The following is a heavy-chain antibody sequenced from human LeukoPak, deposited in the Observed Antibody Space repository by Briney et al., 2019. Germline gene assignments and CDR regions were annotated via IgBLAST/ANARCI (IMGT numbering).Heavy chain of an antibody. V-gene: IGHV3-74*01. J-gene: IGHJ5*02. CDR2: INTDGSST. CDR1: GFTFSSYW. CDR3: ARDRRAQIDP. Sequence: GGSLRLSCAASGFTFSSYWMHWVRHAPGKGLAWVSRINTDGSSTSYADSVKGRFTISRDNAKNTLYLQMNSLRAEDTAVYYCARDRRAQIDPWGQGTLVTVSS.